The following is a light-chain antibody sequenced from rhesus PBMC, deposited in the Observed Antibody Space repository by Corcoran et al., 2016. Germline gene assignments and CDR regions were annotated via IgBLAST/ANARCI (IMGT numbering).Light chain of an antibody. J-gene: IGKJ4*01. CDR1: ESVDSY. CDR3: QHYSSWPLT. Sequence: EIVLTQSPATLSLSPGETATLSCRASESVDSYLAWYQQNPGQAPKLLVHSAHFRAPGIPARFSGSGSRTDFTLPISRLAPEDFALYYCQHYSSWPLTFGGGTKVEIK. CDR2: SAH. V-gene: IGKV3-40*01.